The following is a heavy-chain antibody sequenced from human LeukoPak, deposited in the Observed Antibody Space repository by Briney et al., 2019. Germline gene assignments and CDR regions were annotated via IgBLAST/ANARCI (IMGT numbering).Heavy chain of an antibody. J-gene: IGHJ4*02. CDR2: INPNSGGT. D-gene: IGHD2-2*01. CDR1: GYTFTGYY. Sequence: ASVTVSCKASGYTFTGYYMHWVRQAPGQGLEWMGWINPNSGGTNYAQKFQGRVTMTRDTSISTAYMELSRLRSDDTAVYYCARDLAGVVVPAATPYWGQGTLVTVSS. V-gene: IGHV1-2*02. CDR3: ARDLAGVVVPAATPY.